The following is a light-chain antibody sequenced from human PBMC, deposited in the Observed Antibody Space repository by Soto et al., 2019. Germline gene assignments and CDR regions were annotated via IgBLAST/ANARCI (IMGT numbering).Light chain of an antibody. Sequence: DIQMTHSPSSLSASVGDRVTITCRASQAISIYLALYQQKPAKVPELLIYAATTVQSGVPSRFSGSGSGTEFTLTISSMQPEDVATYYCLKYNSAPLTFGPGTKVDI. J-gene: IGKJ3*01. CDR1: QAISIY. V-gene: IGKV1-27*01. CDR3: LKYNSAPLT. CDR2: AAT.